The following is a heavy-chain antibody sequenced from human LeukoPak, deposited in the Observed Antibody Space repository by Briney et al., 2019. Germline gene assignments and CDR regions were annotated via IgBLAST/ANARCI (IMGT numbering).Heavy chain of an antibody. CDR3: ARDLGSSWYGGFDY. V-gene: IGHV3-30-3*01. Sequence: PGRSLRLSCAASGFTFSSYAMHWVRQAPGKGLEWVAVISYDGSNNYHADSAKGQFTISRDNSKNTLYLQMNSLRAEDTAVYYCARDLGSSWYGGFDYWGQGTLVTVSS. J-gene: IGHJ4*02. CDR1: GFTFSSYA. CDR2: ISYDGSNN. D-gene: IGHD6-13*01.